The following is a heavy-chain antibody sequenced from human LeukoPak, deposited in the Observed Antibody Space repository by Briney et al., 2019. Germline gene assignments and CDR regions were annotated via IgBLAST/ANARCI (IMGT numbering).Heavy chain of an antibody. CDR3: AKELTIAAAHRFDY. V-gene: IGHV3-30*18. D-gene: IGHD6-13*01. Sequence: PGGSLRLSCAASGFTFSSHGMHWVRQAPGKGLEWVAVISYDGSNKYYADSVKGRFTISRDNSKNTLYLQMNGLRAEDTAVYYCAKELTIAAAHRFDYWGQGTLVTVSS. CDR2: ISYDGSNK. J-gene: IGHJ4*02. CDR1: GFTFSSHG.